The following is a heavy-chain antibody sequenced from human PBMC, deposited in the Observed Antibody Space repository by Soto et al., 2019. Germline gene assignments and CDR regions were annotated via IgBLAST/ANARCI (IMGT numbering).Heavy chain of an antibody. CDR3: GGYDFWSDNGGMDV. CDR2: IYYSGRT. CDR1: GGSISSGDYY. V-gene: IGHV4-30-4*01. Sequence: QVQLQESGPGLVKPSQTLSLTCTVSGGSISSGDYYWSWIRQPPGKGLEWIGYIYYSGRTYYNPSLKIRVTISVDTSKNQFSLKLSSVTAADTAVYYCGGYDFWSDNGGMDVWGQGTTVTVSS. D-gene: IGHD3-3*01. J-gene: IGHJ6*02.